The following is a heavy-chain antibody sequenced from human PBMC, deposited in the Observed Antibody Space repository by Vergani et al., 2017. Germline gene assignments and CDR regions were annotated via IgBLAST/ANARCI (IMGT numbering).Heavy chain of an antibody. CDR3: VKDIAASGNYWYFDL. CDR2: INWKSGSI. D-gene: IGHD6-13*01. CDR1: GFPFDDYA. J-gene: IGHJ2*01. V-gene: IGHV3-9*01. Sequence: EVQLVGFGGGLVQPGRSLRLPCAAPGFPFDDYAMPWVRQAPGKGLEWVSGINWKSGSIAYADSVKGRFTISRDNAQNSLYLQINSLRAEDTALYYCVKDIAASGNYWYFDLRGRGTLVTGPS.